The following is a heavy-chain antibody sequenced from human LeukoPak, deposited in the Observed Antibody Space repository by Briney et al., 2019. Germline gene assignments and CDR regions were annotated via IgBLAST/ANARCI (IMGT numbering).Heavy chain of an antibody. CDR3: ARDLLEMAPFDY. Sequence: QSGGSLRLSCAASGFTSSSYGMHWVRQAPGKGPEWVAVIWYDGSNKYYADSVKGRFTISRDNSKNTLYLQMNSLRAEDTAVYYCARDLLEMAPFDYWGQGTLVTVSS. CDR1: GFTSSSYG. J-gene: IGHJ4*02. V-gene: IGHV3-33*01. D-gene: IGHD5-24*01. CDR2: IWYDGSNK.